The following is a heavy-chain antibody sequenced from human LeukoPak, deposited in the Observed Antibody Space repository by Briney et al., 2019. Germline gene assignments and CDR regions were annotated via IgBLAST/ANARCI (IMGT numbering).Heavy chain of an antibody. Sequence: MASETLSLTCAVSGGSISSGGYSWSWIRQPPGKGLEWIGYIYHSGSTYYNPSLKSRVTISVDRSKNQFSLKLSSVTAADTAVYYCARASLGYFDYWGQGTLVTVSS. CDR3: ARASLGYFDY. V-gene: IGHV4-30-2*01. J-gene: IGHJ4*02. CDR2: IYHSGST. CDR1: GGSISSGGYS.